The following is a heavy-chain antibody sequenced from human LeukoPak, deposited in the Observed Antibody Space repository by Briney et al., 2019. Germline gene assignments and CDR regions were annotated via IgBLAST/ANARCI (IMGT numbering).Heavy chain of an antibody. D-gene: IGHD1-26*01. CDR3: AREVGATISVFDY. Sequence: ASVKVSCKASGYTFTGYYMHWVRQAPGQGLEWMGWINPNSGGTNYAQKFQGRVTMTRDTSISTAYMELSRLRSDDTAVYYCAREVGATISVFDYWGQGTLVTVSS. CDR1: GYTFTGYY. V-gene: IGHV1-2*02. J-gene: IGHJ4*02. CDR2: INPNSGGT.